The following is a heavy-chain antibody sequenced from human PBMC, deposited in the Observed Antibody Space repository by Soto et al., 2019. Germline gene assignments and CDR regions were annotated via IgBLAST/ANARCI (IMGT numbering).Heavy chain of an antibody. J-gene: IGHJ4*02. CDR3: ARGRSEVYDSSGYYHGLTKYYFDY. CDR2: IYHSGST. D-gene: IGHD3-22*01. CDR1: GYSISSGYY. Sequence: NPSETLSLTCAVSGYSISSGYYWGWIRQPPGKGLEWIGSIYHSGSTYYNPSLKSRVTISVDTSKNQFSLKLSSVTAADTAVYYCARGRSEVYDSSGYYHGLTKYYFDYWGQGTLVTVSS. V-gene: IGHV4-38-2*01.